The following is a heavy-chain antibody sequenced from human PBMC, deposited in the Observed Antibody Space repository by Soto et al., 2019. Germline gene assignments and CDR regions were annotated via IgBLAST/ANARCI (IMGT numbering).Heavy chain of an antibody. Sequence: AVKVSCQASGGTFSDSTINWVRQAPGQRLEWMGGIIPIFDTANYAEKFQGRVTITADESTSTSFMEVSSLRSEDTAVYYCARNGTLTGYSYGMDVWGQGTMVTVSS. CDR3: ARNGTLTGYSYGMDV. J-gene: IGHJ6*02. V-gene: IGHV1-69*13. CDR2: IIPIFDTA. CDR1: GGTFSDST. D-gene: IGHD1-1*01.